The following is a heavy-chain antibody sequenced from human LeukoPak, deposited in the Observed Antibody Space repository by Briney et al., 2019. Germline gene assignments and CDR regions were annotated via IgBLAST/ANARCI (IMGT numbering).Heavy chain of an antibody. CDR2: INHSGST. J-gene: IGHJ4*02. V-gene: IGHV4-34*01. Sequence: PSETLSLTCAVYGGSFSGYYWSWIRQPPGKGLGWIGEINHSGSTNYNPSLKSRVTISVDTSKNQFSLKLSSVTAADTAVYYCARLVVPAAWDDYWGQGTLVTVSS. CDR3: ARLVVPAAWDDY. D-gene: IGHD2-2*01. CDR1: GGSFSGYY.